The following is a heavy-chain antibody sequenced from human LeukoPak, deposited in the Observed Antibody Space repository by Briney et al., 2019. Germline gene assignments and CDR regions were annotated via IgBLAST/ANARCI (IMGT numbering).Heavy chain of an antibody. D-gene: IGHD6-19*01. J-gene: IGHJ4*02. CDR1: GGSFSGYY. V-gene: IGHV4-34*01. Sequence: SVTLSLTCAVYGGSFSGYYWSWIRQPPGKGLEWIGEINHSGSTNYNPSLKSRVTISVDTSKNQFSLKLSSVTAADTAVYYCATTGYSSGWYKGSFDYWGQGTLVTVSS. CDR3: ATTGYSSGWYKGSFDY. CDR2: INHSGST.